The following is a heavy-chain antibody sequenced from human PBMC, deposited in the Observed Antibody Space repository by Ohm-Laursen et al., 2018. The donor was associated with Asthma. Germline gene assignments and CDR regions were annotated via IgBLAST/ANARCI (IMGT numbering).Heavy chain of an antibody. J-gene: IGHJ4*02. V-gene: IGHV4-30-4*01. CDR3: ARGEGYYDSSGYSIDY. CDR1: GGSISSGDYY. CDR2: IYYSGST. Sequence: TLSLTCAVSGGSISSGDYYWSWIRQPPGKGLEWIGYIYYSGSTYYNPSLKSRVTISVDTSKNQFSLKLSSVTAADTAVYYCARGEGYYDSSGYSIDYWGQGTLVTVSS. D-gene: IGHD3-22*01.